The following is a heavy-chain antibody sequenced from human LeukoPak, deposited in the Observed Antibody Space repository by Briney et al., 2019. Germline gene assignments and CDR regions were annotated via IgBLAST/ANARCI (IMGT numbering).Heavy chain of an antibody. D-gene: IGHD2-2*01. CDR3: ARDGSWGDYQCYFYMDV. CDR1: GFTFGSFA. V-gene: IGHV3-23*01. CDR2: ISASGHYI. Sequence: AGSLRLSCEASGFTFGSFAMSWVRQAPGKGLEWLSGISASGHYIYQADSVKGRFTISRDNSTNTLYIEMSSLRAEDTAVYYCARDGSWGDYQCYFYMDVWGKGTTVTVS. J-gene: IGHJ6*03.